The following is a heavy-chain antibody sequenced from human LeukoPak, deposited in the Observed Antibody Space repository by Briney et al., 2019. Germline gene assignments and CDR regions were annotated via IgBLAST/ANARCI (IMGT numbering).Heavy chain of an antibody. V-gene: IGHV4-39*07. CDR2: IYHSGST. CDR3: AREDYGSGNWFDP. D-gene: IGHD3-10*01. J-gene: IGHJ5*02. Sequence: SETLSLTCTVSGGSISSSSYYWGWIRQPPGKGLEWIGSIYHSGSTYYNPSLKGRVTISVDTSKNQFSLKLSSVTAADTAVYYCAREDYGSGNWFDPWGQGTLVTVSS. CDR1: GGSISSSSYY.